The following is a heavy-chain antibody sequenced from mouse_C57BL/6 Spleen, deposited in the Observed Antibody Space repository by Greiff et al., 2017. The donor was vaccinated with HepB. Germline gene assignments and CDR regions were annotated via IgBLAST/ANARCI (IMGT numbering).Heavy chain of an antibody. V-gene: IGHV1-66*01. J-gene: IGHJ2*01. CDR2: IYPGSGNT. CDR1: GYSFTSYY. Sequence: QVQLQQSGPELVKPGASVKISCKASGYSFTSYYIHWVKQRPGQGLEWIGRIYPGSGNTKYNEKFKGKATLTTDTSSSTAYMQLSSLTSEDSAVYYCARDGSSYLSYWGQGTTLTVSS. D-gene: IGHD1-1*01. CDR3: ARDGSSYLSY.